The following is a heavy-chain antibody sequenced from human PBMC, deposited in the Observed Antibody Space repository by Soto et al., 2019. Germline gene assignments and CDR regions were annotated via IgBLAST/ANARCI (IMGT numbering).Heavy chain of an antibody. J-gene: IGHJ5*02. CDR1: GFTFSSYG. CDR2: IWYDGSNK. Sequence: GGSLRLSCAASGFTFSSYGMHWVRQAPGKGLEWVAVIWYDGSNKYYADSVKGRFTISRDNSKNTLYLQMNSLRAEDTAVYYCARDQGARYFDWLLDRKNWLDPWGQGTLVTVSS. CDR3: ARDQGARYFDWLLDRKNWLDP. V-gene: IGHV3-33*01. D-gene: IGHD3-9*01.